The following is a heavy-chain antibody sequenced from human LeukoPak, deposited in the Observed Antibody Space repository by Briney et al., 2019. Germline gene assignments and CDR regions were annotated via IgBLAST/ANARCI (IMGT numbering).Heavy chain of an antibody. CDR2: IKQDGSEK. Sequence: PGGSLRLSCAASGFTFSSYWMSWVRQAPGKGLEWVANIKQDGSEKYYVDSVKGRFTISRDNAKNSLYLQMNSLRAEDTAVYFCSKGGSSWSRWDYWGQGTLVTVSS. J-gene: IGHJ4*02. CDR3: SKGGSSWSRWDY. V-gene: IGHV3-7*01. D-gene: IGHD6-13*01. CDR1: GFTFSSYW.